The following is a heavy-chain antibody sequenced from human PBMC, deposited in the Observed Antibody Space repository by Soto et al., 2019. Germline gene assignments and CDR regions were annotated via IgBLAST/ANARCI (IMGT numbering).Heavy chain of an antibody. CDR2: IYHSGST. D-gene: IGHD2-2*01. J-gene: IGHJ6*02. Sequence: QVQLQESGPGLVKPSVTLSLTCAVSGGSISSSNWWSWVRQPPGKGLEWIGEIYHSGSTNYNPSLKSRVTISVDKSKNQFSLKLSSVTAADTAVYYCARDFHPPIVVVPAATSADGMDVWGQGTTVTVSS. V-gene: IGHV4-4*02. CDR3: ARDFHPPIVVVPAATSADGMDV. CDR1: GGSISSSNW.